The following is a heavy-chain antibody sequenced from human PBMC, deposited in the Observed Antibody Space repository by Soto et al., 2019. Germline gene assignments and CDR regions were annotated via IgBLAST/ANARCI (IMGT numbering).Heavy chain of an antibody. V-gene: IGHV4-61*01. D-gene: IGHD3-9*01. CDR2: IYYSGST. Sequence: SETLSLTCTVSGGSVSSGSYYWSWIRQPPGKGLEWIGYIYYSGSTNYNPSLKSRVTISVDTSKNQFSLKLSSVTAADTAVYYCARDISGLRYFDWLSSSPKEREHNWFDPWGQGTQVTVS. CDR1: GGSVSSGSYY. CDR3: ARDISGLRYFDWLSSSPKEREHNWFDP. J-gene: IGHJ5*02.